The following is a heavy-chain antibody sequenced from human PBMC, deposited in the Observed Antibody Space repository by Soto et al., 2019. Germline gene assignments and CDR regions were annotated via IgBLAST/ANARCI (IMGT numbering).Heavy chain of an antibody. CDR2: IIPIFGTA. V-gene: IGHV1-69*13. CDR1: GGTFSSYA. D-gene: IGHD6-19*01. CDR3: ARGRYSSGRYFDY. Sequence: EASVKVSCKASGGTFSSYAISWVRQAPGQGLEWMGGIIPIFGTANYAQKFQGRVTITADESTSTAYMELSSLRSEDTAVYYCARGRYSSGRYFDYWGQGTLVTVSS. J-gene: IGHJ4*02.